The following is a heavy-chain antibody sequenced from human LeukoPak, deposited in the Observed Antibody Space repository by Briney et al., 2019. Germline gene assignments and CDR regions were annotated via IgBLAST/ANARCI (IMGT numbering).Heavy chain of an antibody. J-gene: IGHJ4*02. Sequence: TTSETLSLTCSVSGGSISHFYWSLIRQPAGKGLEWIGRIYRGGNTNYNPSLKSRDIMSVDTSKNQFALKLSSVTAADTAVYFRAREDCSGGSCYLDYWGQGALVTVSS. CDR3: AREDCSGGSCYLDY. D-gene: IGHD2-15*01. CDR2: IYRGGNT. CDR1: GGSISHFY. V-gene: IGHV4-4*07.